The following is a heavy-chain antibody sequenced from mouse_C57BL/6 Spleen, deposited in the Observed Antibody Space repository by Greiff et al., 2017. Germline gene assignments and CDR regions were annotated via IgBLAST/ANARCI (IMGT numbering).Heavy chain of an antibody. CDR2: IHPSDSDT. V-gene: IGHV1-74*01. D-gene: IGHD2-4*01. CDR1: GYTFTSYW. Sequence: QVQLQQPGAELVKPGASVKVSCKASGYTFTSYWMHWVKQRPGQGLEWIGRIHPSDSDTNYNQKFKGKATLTVDKSSSTAYMQLSSLTSEDSAVYYCAIGIYYDYDGAYWGQGTLVTVSA. CDR3: AIGIYYDYDGAY. J-gene: IGHJ3*01.